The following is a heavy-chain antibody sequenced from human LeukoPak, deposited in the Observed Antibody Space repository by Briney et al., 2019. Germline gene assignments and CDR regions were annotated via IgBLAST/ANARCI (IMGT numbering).Heavy chain of an antibody. CDR2: IYTSGST. D-gene: IGHD4-17*01. V-gene: IGHV4-61*02. CDR1: GGSISSGSYY. J-gene: IGHJ4*02. CDR3: ARGLYGDYGDY. Sequence: SETLSPTCTVSGGSISSGSYYWSWIRQPAGKGLEWIGGIYTSGSTNYNPSLKSRVTISVDTSKNQFSLKLSSVTAADTAVYYCARGLYGDYGDYWGQGTLVTVSS.